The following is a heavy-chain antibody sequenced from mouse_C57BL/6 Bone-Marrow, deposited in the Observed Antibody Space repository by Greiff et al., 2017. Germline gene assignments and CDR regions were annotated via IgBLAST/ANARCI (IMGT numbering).Heavy chain of an antibody. J-gene: IGHJ2*01. Sequence: EVKLVESGGDLVKPGGSLKLSCAASGFTFSSYGMSWVRQTPDKMLEWVATISSGGSYTYYPDSVKGRFTISRDNAKNTLYLQMSSLKSEDTAMYYCARHEGMVTTFDYWGQGTTRTVSS. V-gene: IGHV5-6*01. D-gene: IGHD2-3*01. CDR1: GFTFSSYG. CDR3: ARHEGMVTTFDY. CDR2: ISSGGSYT.